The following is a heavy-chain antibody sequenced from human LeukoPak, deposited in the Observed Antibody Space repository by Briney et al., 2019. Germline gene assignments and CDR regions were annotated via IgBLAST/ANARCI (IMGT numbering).Heavy chain of an antibody. J-gene: IGHJ4*02. CDR3: AREYKRYQLLSYYFDY. V-gene: IGHV1-69*13. D-gene: IGHD2-2*01. Sequence: GASVKVSFKASGVTFSSHAISWVRQAPGQGLEWVGGIIPIFGTANYAQKFQGRVTITADESTSTAYMELSSLRSEDRAVYYCAREYKRYQLLSYYFDYWGQGTLVTVSS. CDR1: GVTFSSHA. CDR2: IIPIFGTA.